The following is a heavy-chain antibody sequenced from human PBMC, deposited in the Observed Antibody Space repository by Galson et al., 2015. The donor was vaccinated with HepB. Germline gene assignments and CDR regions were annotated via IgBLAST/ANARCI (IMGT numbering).Heavy chain of an antibody. Sequence: SVKVSCKASGYTFTSYGISWVRQAPGQGLEWMGWISAYNGNTNYAQKLQGRVTMTTDTSTSTAYMELRSLRSDDTAVYYCARWHSSSLFVGYYFDYWGQGTLVTVSS. V-gene: IGHV1-18*04. CDR3: ARWHSSSLFVGYYFDY. CDR1: GYTFTSYG. D-gene: IGHD6-13*01. CDR2: ISAYNGNT. J-gene: IGHJ4*02.